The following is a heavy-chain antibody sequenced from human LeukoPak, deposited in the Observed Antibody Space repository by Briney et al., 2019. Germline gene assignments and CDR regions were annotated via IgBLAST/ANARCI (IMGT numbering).Heavy chain of an antibody. V-gene: IGHV1-2*02. CDR3: AGDRGWYSLENWFDP. J-gene: IGHJ5*02. Sequence: ASVKVSCKASGYTFTGYYMHWVRQAPGQGLEWMGWINPNSGGTNSAQIFQGRVTMTRDTSISTAYMELSRLTSDDTAVYYCAGDRGWYSLENWFDPWGQGTLVTVSS. CDR1: GYTFTGYY. D-gene: IGHD6-19*01. CDR2: INPNSGGT.